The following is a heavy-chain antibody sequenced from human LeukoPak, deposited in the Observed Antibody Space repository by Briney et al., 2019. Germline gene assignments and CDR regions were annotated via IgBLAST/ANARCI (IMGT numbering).Heavy chain of an antibody. CDR1: GFTLSSYA. Sequence: PGGSLRLSCAASGFTLSSYAMSWVRQAPGKGLEWVSAISGSGGSTYYADSVKGRFTISRDNSKNTLYLQMNSLRAEDTAVYYCAKADCSSTSCYIDYWGQGTLVTVSS. D-gene: IGHD2-2*01. CDR3: AKADCSSTSCYIDY. CDR2: ISGSGGST. J-gene: IGHJ4*02. V-gene: IGHV3-23*01.